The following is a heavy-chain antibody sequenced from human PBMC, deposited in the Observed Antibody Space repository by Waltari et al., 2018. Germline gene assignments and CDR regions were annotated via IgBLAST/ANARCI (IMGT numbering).Heavy chain of an antibody. CDR2: IKQDGSEK. D-gene: IGHD3-22*01. CDR1: GITFRSYW. J-gene: IGHJ3*02. V-gene: IGHV3-7*01. CDR3: AREGPPTYYYDSSGYSDAFDS. Sequence: EVQLVESGGGLVQPGGSLRLSCAASGITFRSYWMSWVRQAPGKEPDWVANIKQDGSEKYYVDSVKGRFTISRYNAKNSLYLQMNSLRAEDTALYYCAREGPPTYYYDSSGYSDAFDSWGQGTMVTVSS.